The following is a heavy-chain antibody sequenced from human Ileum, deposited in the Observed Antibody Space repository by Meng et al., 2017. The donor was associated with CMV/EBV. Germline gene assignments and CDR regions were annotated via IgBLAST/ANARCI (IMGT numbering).Heavy chain of an antibody. CDR2: IDPSGGAT. D-gene: IGHD4-11*01. J-gene: IGHJ4*02. V-gene: IGHV1-46*01. CDR3: ARGSGGASNFPSDY. Sequence: ASVKVSCKASGYTLTSYYIHWVRQAPGQGLEWMGIIDPSGGATSYAQKFQGRVTMTTDTSTSTVYMDLSSLRSDDTAVYFCARGSGGASNFPSDYWGQGTLVTVSS. CDR1: GYTLTSYY.